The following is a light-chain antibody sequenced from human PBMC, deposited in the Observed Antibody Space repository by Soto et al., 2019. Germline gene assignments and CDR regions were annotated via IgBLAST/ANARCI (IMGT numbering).Light chain of an antibody. J-gene: IGKJ4*01. CDR2: DAS. CDR1: QSVDSY. V-gene: IGKV3-11*01. CDR3: QQHSNRLT. Sequence: EIVLTQSPATLSLSPGERATLSCRASQSVDSYLAWYQQKPGQSPRLLIFDASNRATGIPARFSGSGSGTDFTLTISSLEPEDIAVYYCQQHSNRLTFGGGTKVEIK.